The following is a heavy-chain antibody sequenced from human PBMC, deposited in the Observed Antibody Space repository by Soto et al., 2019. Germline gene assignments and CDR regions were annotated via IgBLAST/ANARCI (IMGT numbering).Heavy chain of an antibody. Sequence: GGSLRLSCAASGFTFDDYGMSWVRQAPGKGLEWVSGINWNGGGTGYADSVKGRFTISRDNAKNSLYLQMNSLRAEDTALYYCASGIVGATTYGMDVRGQGTTVTAP. CDR1: GFTFDDYG. CDR2: INWNGGGT. CDR3: ASGIVGATTYGMDV. D-gene: IGHD1-26*01. J-gene: IGHJ6*02. V-gene: IGHV3-20*04.